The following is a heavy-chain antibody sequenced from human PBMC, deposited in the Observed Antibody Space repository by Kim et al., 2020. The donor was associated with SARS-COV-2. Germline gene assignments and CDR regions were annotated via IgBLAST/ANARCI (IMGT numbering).Heavy chain of an antibody. D-gene: IGHD6-19*01. CDR3: ARDQVAGNDY. CDR2: K. J-gene: IGHJ4*02. V-gene: IGHV3-30*01. Sequence: KYNGNSGKGQFTISRDNSKNTLYLQMNSLRAEDTAVYYCARDQVAGNDYWGQGTLVTVSS.